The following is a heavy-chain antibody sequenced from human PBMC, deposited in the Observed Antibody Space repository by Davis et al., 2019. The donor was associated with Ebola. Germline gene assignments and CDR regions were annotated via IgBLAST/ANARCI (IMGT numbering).Heavy chain of an antibody. CDR3: ALLPYRSSWNDGFDF. CDR1: GYKFSSYW. Sequence: KISCKASGYKFSSYWIGWVRQMTGRGLQWMGIIYPADSDIIYSPSFQGQITISADRSISTAYLQWSSLKASDTAIYYCALLPYRSSWNDGFDFWGQGTMVTVSS. D-gene: IGHD6-19*01. J-gene: IGHJ3*01. V-gene: IGHV5-51*01. CDR2: IYPADSDI.